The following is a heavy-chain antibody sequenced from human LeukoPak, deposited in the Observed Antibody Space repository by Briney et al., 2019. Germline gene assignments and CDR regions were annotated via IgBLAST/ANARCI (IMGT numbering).Heavy chain of an antibody. CDR2: ISSSSSYI. Sequence: GGSLRLSCAASGFTFSSYSMNWVRQAPGKGLEWVSSISSSSSYIYYADSVKGRFTISRDNAKNSLYLQMNSLRAEDTAVYYCARVSGDYVYYYYYGKDVWGQGTTVTVSS. D-gene: IGHD2-21*02. J-gene: IGHJ6*02. CDR1: GFTFSSYS. V-gene: IGHV3-21*01. CDR3: ARVSGDYVYYYYYGKDV.